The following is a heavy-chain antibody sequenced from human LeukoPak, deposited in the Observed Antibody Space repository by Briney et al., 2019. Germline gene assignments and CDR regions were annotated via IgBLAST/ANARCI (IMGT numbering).Heavy chain of an antibody. D-gene: IGHD4-23*01. CDR2: ISSSGSTI. CDR3: AREAAVERYMDV. CDR1: GFTFSDYY. V-gene: IGHV3-11*04. J-gene: IGHJ6*03. Sequence: PGGSLRLSCAASGFTFSDYYMSWIRQAPGKGLEWVSYISSSGSTIYYADSVKGRFTISRDNAKNSLYLQMNSLRADDTAVYYCAREAAVERYMDVWGKGTTVTVSS.